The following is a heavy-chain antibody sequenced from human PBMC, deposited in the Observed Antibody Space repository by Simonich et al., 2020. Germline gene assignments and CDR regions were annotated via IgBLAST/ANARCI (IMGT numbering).Heavy chain of an antibody. CDR1: GFTFSSYA. J-gene: IGHJ4*02. CDR2: ISGSGGST. Sequence: EVQLLESGGGLVQPGGSLRLSCAASGFTFSSYAMSGVRQAPGKGRERGSAISGSGGSTYYADSVKGRFTISRDNSKNTLYLQMNSLRAEDTAVYYCATYYFDYWGQGTLVTVSS. V-gene: IGHV3-23*01. CDR3: ATYYFDY.